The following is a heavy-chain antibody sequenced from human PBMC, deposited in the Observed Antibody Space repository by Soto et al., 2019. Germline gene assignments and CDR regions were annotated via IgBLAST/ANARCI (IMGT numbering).Heavy chain of an antibody. V-gene: IGHV3-7*04. CDR2: TNQDGSEK. D-gene: IGHD1-26*01. Sequence: EDQLVESGGGLVQPGGSLRLTCAVSGFSFRSDWMNWVRQAPGKGLEWVAHTNQDGSEKYYLDSVKGRFTIFRDNAKNSLYLQMNSLRPEDTAVYYCSGGVGDAIWGQGTLVTVSS. CDR1: GFSFRSDW. CDR3: SGGVGDAI. J-gene: IGHJ4*02.